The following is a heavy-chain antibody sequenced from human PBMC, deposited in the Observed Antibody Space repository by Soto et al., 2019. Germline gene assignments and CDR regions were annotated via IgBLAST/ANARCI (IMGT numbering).Heavy chain of an antibody. J-gene: IGHJ5*02. CDR3: AREGGVLRLSNWLDP. CDR1: GDSVRSDSYY. Sequence: QLQLQESGPGLVKPSETLSLTCTVSGDSVRSDSYYWSWIRQPPGKRLEWIGYIYHNGSTSYNPSLQSRVTMSINTPKNQFSLKLASVTAADTAIYYGAREGGVLRLSNWLDPWGQGTLVTVSS. D-gene: IGHD3-3*01. V-gene: IGHV4-61*01. CDR2: IYHNGST.